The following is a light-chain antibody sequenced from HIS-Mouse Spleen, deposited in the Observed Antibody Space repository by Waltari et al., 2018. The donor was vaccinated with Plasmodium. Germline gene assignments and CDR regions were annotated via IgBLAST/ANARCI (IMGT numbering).Light chain of an antibody. V-gene: IGLV3-19*01. CDR2: GKN. CDR1: SLRSYY. Sequence: SSELTQDPAVSVALGQTVRITCQGDSLRSYYASWYQQKPGQAPVLVIYGKNNRPSGIPERVSGSSSGNTASLTITGAQAEDEADYYCNTRDSSGNHEVFGGGTKLTVL. J-gene: IGLJ2*01. CDR3: NTRDSSGNHEV.